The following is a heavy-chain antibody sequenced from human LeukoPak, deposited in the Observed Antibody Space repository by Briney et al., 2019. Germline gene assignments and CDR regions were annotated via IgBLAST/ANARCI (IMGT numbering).Heavy chain of an antibody. J-gene: IGHJ4*02. V-gene: IGHV3-7*01. Sequence: GGSLRLSCAASGFTFSNYYMSWVRQAPGKGLEWVAHIDKDGSEKYYVDSVKGRFTISRDNAKNSLYLQMNSLRVEDTAVYYCARDKVTYWGRGTLVTVSS. CDR3: ARDKVTY. CDR2: IDKDGSEK. CDR1: GFTFSNYY.